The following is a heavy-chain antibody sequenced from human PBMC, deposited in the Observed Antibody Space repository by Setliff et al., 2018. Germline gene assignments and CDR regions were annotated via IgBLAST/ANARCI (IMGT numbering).Heavy chain of an antibody. D-gene: IGHD2-15*01. CDR2: INHRGST. J-gene: IGHJ6*03. Sequence: SETLSLTCAVYGDSFSDYYWSWIRQPPGKGLEWIEEINHRGSTNYSPSLRSRVTMSVDTSKNQFSLKLTSVTAADTAVYYCARVPKIWVKGNYYSYYMDVWGKGTTVTVSS. CDR1: GDSFSDYY. V-gene: IGHV4-34*01. CDR3: ARVPKIWVKGNYYSYYMDV.